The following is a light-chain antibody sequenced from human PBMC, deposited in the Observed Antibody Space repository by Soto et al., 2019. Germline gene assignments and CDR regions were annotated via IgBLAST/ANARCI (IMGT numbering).Light chain of an antibody. Sequence: DIVMTQSPDSLAVSLGERATINCKSSQSILYNSNNKNYLAWYQQKAGQPPKLLIYSASTRESGVPDRFSGGGSGTDFTLTISSLQAEDVAVYYCQQYHDTPRTFGQGTKVEIK. CDR1: QSILYNSNNKNY. J-gene: IGKJ1*01. CDR2: SAS. CDR3: QQYHDTPRT. V-gene: IGKV4-1*01.